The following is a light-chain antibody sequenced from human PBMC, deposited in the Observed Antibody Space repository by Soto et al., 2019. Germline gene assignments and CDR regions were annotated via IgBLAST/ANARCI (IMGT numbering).Light chain of an antibody. Sequence: EIVLTQSPGTLSLSPGERATLSCRASQSVSSSYLAWYQQKPGHAPRLLIYGASSRATGIPDWFSGSGSGTDFTLTISRLEPEDFAVYYCQQYGSSPRTFGQGTKVEIK. CDR2: GAS. CDR1: QSVSSSY. CDR3: QQYGSSPRT. J-gene: IGKJ1*01. V-gene: IGKV3-20*01.